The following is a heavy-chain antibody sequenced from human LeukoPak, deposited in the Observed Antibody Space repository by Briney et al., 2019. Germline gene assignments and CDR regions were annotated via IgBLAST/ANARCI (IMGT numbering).Heavy chain of an antibody. D-gene: IGHD3-16*02. J-gene: IGHJ4*02. CDR1: GFTFSGSA. V-gene: IGHV3-73*01. CDR2: IRRKANSYAT. Sequence: GGSLRLSCAASGFTFSGSAMHWVRQASGKGLEWVGRIRRKANSYATAYAASVKGRFTISRDDSKNTAYLQMNSLKTEDTAVYYCTHTYYDYVWGSYRQDWGQGTLVTVSS. CDR3: THTYYDYVWGSYRQD.